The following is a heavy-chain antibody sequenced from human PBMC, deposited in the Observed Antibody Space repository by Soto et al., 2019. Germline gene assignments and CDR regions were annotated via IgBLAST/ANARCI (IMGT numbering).Heavy chain of an antibody. D-gene: IGHD2-15*01. CDR1: GFTFSSYS. CDR3: ARDQFGYCSGGSCYGAFDI. CDR2: ISSSSSYI. Sequence: GGSLSLSCAASGFTFSSYSMNWVRQAPGKGLEWVSSISSSSSYIYYADSVKGRFTISRDNAKNSLYLQMNSLRAEDTAVYYCARDQFGYCSGGSCYGAFDIWGKGTMVTVSS. V-gene: IGHV3-21*01. J-gene: IGHJ3*02.